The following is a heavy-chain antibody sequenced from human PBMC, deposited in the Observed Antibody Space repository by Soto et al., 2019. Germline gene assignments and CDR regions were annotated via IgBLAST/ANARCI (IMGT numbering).Heavy chain of an antibody. CDR1: GGTFSSYA. V-gene: IGHV1-69*01. D-gene: IGHD3-16*02. CDR2: IIPIFGTA. J-gene: IGHJ6*02. CDR3: ARLFRTFGGVIVMGVPFYYDFGMGV. Sequence: QVQLVQSGAEVKKPGSSVKVSCKASGGTFSSYAISWVRQAPGQGLEWMGGIIPIFGTANYAQKFQGRVTIPAEESTSTAYMELSSLRSEDTAVYYCARLFRTFGGVIVMGVPFYYDFGMGVWVQGTTVTVYS.